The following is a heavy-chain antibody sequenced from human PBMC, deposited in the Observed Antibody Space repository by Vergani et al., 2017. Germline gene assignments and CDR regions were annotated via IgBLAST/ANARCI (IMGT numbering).Heavy chain of an antibody. CDR3: VGGLGYCSSASCYSYYYYYMDV. Sequence: QVQLVQSGAEVKKPGSSVKVSCKASGGTFSSYAISWVRQAPGQGLEWMGGIIPIFGTANYAQKFQGRVTITADESTSTAYMELSSLRSEDTAVYYCVGGLGYCSSASCYSYYYYYMDVWGKGTTVTVSS. V-gene: IGHV1-69*01. CDR2: IIPIFGTA. J-gene: IGHJ6*03. CDR1: GGTFSSYA. D-gene: IGHD2-2*02.